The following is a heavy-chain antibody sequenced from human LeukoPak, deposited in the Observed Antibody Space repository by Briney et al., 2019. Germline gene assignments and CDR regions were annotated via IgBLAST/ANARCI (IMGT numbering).Heavy chain of an antibody. D-gene: IGHD3-22*01. CDR3: ARNYYDSSAYYYFDY. CDR2: IYSGGGT. CDR1: GFTVSNSY. V-gene: IGHV3-66*01. J-gene: IGHJ4*02. Sequence: SGGSLRLSCAASGFTVSNSYMNWVRQAPGKGLEWVSLIYSGGGTYYADSVKGRFTISRDNSKNTLYLQMNSLRAEDTVVYYCARNYYDSSAYYYFDYWGQGTLVTVSS.